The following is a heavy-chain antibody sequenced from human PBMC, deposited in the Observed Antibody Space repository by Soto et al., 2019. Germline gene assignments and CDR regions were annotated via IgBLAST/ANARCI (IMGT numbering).Heavy chain of an antibody. CDR3: ARDFGVVTPNWFDP. J-gene: IGHJ5*02. V-gene: IGHV3-21*01. D-gene: IGHD3-3*01. CDR1: GFTFSSYS. CDR2: ISSSSIYI. Sequence: PGGSLRLSCSASGFTFSSYSMNWVRQAPGKGLEWVSSISSSSIYIYYAASVKGRFTISRDNAKNSLYLQMNSLRAEDTAVYYCARDFGVVTPNWFDPWGQGTLVTVSS.